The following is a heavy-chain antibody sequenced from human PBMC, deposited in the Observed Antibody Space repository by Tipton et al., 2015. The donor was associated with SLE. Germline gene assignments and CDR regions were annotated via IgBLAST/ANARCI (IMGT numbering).Heavy chain of an antibody. CDR3: AKDMRGYCSSTSCYGGSNFDY. Sequence: SLKLSCAGSGLTFSNFAMHWVRQAPGKGLEWVAVISYDGSNTYSADSVKGRFTISRDNSKNTLYLQMNSLRAEDTAVYYCAKDMRGYCSSTSCYGGSNFDYWGQGTLVTVSS. CDR2: ISYDGSNT. CDR1: GLTFSNFA. D-gene: IGHD2-2*01. J-gene: IGHJ4*02. V-gene: IGHV3-30-3*01.